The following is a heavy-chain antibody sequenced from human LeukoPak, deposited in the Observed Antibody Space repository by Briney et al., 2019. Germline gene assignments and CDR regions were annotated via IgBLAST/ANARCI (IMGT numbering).Heavy chain of an antibody. CDR3: ARGHRSSTSHFDY. Sequence: SVTVSCKASGGTFSSYAISWVRQAPGQGLEWMGGITPILGTANYAQKFQGRVTITADESTSTAYMELSSLRSEDTAVYYCARGHRSSTSHFDYWGQGTLVTVSS. CDR2: ITPILGTA. J-gene: IGHJ4*02. D-gene: IGHD2-2*01. V-gene: IGHV1-69*13. CDR1: GGTFSSYA.